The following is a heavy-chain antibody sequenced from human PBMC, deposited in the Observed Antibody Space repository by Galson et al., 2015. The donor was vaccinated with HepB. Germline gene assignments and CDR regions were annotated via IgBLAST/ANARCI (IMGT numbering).Heavy chain of an antibody. CDR2: IRSKANSYAT. CDR3: TRPTGGAEDY. CDR1: GFTFSVYA. J-gene: IGHJ4*02. Sequence: SLRLSCAASGFTFSVYAMHWVRQASGKGLEWVGRIRSKANSYATAYAASVKGRFTIYRDDSKNTAYLQMNSLKTEDTAVYYCTRPTGGAEDYWGQGTLVTVSS. V-gene: IGHV3-73*01. D-gene: IGHD1-26*01.